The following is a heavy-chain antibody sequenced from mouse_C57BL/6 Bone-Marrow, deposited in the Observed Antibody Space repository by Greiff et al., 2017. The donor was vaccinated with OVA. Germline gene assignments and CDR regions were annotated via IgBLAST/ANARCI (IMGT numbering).Heavy chain of an antibody. J-gene: IGHJ2*01. CDR2: IYPRDGST. CDR1: GYTFTSYD. Sequence: VQGVESGPELVKPGASVKLSCKASGYTFTSYDINWVKQRPGQGLEWIGWIYPRDGSTTYNEKFKGKATLTVDKSSSTAYMELHSLTSEDSAVYFCARKGDWDFDYWGQGTTLTVSA. D-gene: IGHD4-1*01. V-gene: IGHV1-85*01. CDR3: ARKGDWDFDY.